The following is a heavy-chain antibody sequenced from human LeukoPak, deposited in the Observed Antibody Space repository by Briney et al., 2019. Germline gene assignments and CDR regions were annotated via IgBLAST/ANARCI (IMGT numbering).Heavy chain of an antibody. CDR3: ARAPSKVVAAAFDI. CDR1: GFTFSSYS. J-gene: IGHJ3*02. D-gene: IGHD2-15*01. CDR2: ISSSSSYI. V-gene: IGHV3-21*01. Sequence: GGSLRLSCAASGFTFSSYSMNWVRQAPGKGLEWVSSISSSSSYIYYADSVKGRLTISRDNAKNSLYLQMNSLRAEDTAVYYCARAPSKVVAAAFDIWGQGTMVTVSS.